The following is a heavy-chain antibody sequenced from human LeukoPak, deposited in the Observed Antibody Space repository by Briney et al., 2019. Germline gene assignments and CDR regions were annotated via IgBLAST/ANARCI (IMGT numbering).Heavy chain of an antibody. D-gene: IGHD4-17*01. CDR2: ITGGSTTI. CDR1: GFTFRSYN. Sequence: SGGSLRLSCAASGFTFRSYNMNWVRQAPGKGLEWVSYITGGSTTIYYADSVKGRFTISRDNAKNSLYLQMNSLRAEDTAVYYCARDGCTVTTFFDYWGQGTLVTVSS. CDR3: ARDGCTVTTFFDY. J-gene: IGHJ4*02. V-gene: IGHV3-48*01.